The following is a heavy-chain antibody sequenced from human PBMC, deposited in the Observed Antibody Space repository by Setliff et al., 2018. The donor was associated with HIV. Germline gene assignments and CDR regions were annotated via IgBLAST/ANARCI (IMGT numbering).Heavy chain of an antibody. J-gene: IGHJ4*02. V-gene: IGHV4-39*07. D-gene: IGHD3-22*01. CDR1: GGSISSSSYY. CDR3: ARGSRGARASKIDSSGYYLVY. CDR2: IYYSGST. Sequence: PSETLSLTCTVSGGSISSSSYYWGWIRQPPGKGLEWIVSIYYSGSTYYNPSLKSRVTISVDTSKNQFSLKLSSVTAADTAVYYCARGSRGARASKIDSSGYYLVYWGQGTLVTVSS.